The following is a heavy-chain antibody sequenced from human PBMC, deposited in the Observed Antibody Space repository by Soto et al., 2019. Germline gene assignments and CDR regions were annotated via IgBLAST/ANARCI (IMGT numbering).Heavy chain of an antibody. CDR2: INAGNGNT. D-gene: IGHD3-10*01. J-gene: IGHJ5*02. CDR1: GYTFTSYA. V-gene: IGHV1-3*01. CDR3: ARGVGSGSYYNQYNGFAP. Sequence: GASVKVSCKASGYTFTSYAMHWVRQAPGQRLEWMGWINAGNGNTKYAQKVQGRVTMTTDTSTSTAYMELRSLRSDDTAVYYCARGVGSGSYYNQYNGFAPWGQGTLVTVAS.